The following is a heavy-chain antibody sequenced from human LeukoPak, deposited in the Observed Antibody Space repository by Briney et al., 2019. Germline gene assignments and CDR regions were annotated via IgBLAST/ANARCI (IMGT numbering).Heavy chain of an antibody. V-gene: IGHV1-69*13. CDR2: IIPIFGTA. Sequence: SVKVSCTTSGGTLSSYAISWVRPAPGQGLEWMGGIIPIFGTANYAQKFQGRVTITADESTSTAYMELSSLRSEDTAVYYCASGSKTYYYDSSGYWGQGTLVTVSS. J-gene: IGHJ4*02. CDR1: GGTLSSYA. CDR3: ASGSKTYYYDSSGY. D-gene: IGHD3-22*01.